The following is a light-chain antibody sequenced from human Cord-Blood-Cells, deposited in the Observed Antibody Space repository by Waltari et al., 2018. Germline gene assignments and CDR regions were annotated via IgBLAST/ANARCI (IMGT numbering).Light chain of an antibody. Sequence: EIVMTQSPATLSMSPGERATLSCRASQSVSSNLPWYQQKPGQAPRLLIYGASTRATGIPARFSGSGSGTEFTLTISSLQSEDFAVYYCQQYNNWPYTFGQGTKLEIK. V-gene: IGKV3-15*01. CDR3: QQYNNWPYT. CDR2: GAS. CDR1: QSVSSN. J-gene: IGKJ2*01.